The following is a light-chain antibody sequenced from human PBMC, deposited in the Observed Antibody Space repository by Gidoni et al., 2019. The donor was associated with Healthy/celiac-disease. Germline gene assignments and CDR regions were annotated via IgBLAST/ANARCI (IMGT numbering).Light chain of an antibody. CDR2: LGS. J-gene: IGKJ2*01. CDR3: MQALQTPLT. V-gene: IGKV2-28*01. Sequence: DIVMTQSPLSLPVTPGEPASISCRSSQSLLHSNGYNYLDWYLQKPGQSPQLLIYLGSNRASGVPDRFSGSGSGTDFTLKISRVEAEDVGVYYCMQALQTPLTFGHXTKLGIK. CDR1: QSLLHSNGYNY.